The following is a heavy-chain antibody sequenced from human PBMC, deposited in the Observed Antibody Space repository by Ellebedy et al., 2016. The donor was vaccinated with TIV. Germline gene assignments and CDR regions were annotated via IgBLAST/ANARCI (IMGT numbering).Heavy chain of an antibody. Sequence: SLKISCAASGFTLDDYAMHWVRQVPGKGLEWVSGISWNSGSIGYADSVKGRFTISRDNAKNSLYLQMNSLRAEDTALYYCVRAAPRDLLDYWGQGTLVTDSS. CDR3: VRAAPRDLLDY. V-gene: IGHV3-9*01. CDR2: ISWNSGSI. J-gene: IGHJ4*02. D-gene: IGHD2-15*01. CDR1: GFTLDDYA.